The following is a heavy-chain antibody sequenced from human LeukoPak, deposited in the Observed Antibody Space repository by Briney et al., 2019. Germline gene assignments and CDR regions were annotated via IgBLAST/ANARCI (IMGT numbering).Heavy chain of an antibody. D-gene: IGHD3-22*01. Sequence: SESLSLACAVYGGSLSGQSWNWIRRPPGKGLEWIGEINPNGTANFNTSLKSRVTLSVDTSKNQFSLRLTSVTAADTAVYYCARGRQEITMIVVVVSAASYYLDVWGKGTTVTVS. V-gene: IGHV4-34*01. CDR1: GGSLSGQS. CDR3: ARGRQEITMIVVVVSAASYYLDV. J-gene: IGHJ6*03. CDR2: INPNGTA.